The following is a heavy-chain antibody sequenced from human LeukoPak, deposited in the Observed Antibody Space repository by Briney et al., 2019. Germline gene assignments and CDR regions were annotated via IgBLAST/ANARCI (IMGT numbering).Heavy chain of an antibody. V-gene: IGHV4-39*07. CDR2: ISYSGST. Sequence: TSETLSLTCIVADGSISSSSYYWGWIRQPPGKGLEWIGSISYSGSTYYNPSLKSRVTISVDTSKNQFSLKLSSVTAADTAVYYCARDGIAAAGTGLGAFDIWGQGTMVSVSS. D-gene: IGHD6-13*01. CDR3: ARDGIAAAGTGLGAFDI. J-gene: IGHJ3*02. CDR1: DGSISSSSYY.